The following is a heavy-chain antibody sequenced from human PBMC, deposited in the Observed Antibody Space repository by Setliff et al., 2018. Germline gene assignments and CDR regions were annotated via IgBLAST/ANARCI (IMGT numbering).Heavy chain of an antibody. CDR1: GASINSGHY. D-gene: IGHD2-21*01. J-gene: IGHJ6*02. CDR3: AKEYVVISFVRNSHQHYGMDV. Sequence: SETLSLTCAVSGASINSGHYWSWIRQSAGKGLEWIGHIYTNGATSYSPSLKSRVSISADTSKNVLSLRLTSVTAADTAVYYCAKEYVVISFVRNSHQHYGMDVWGPGTTVTVSS. CDR2: IYTNGAT. V-gene: IGHV4-61*09.